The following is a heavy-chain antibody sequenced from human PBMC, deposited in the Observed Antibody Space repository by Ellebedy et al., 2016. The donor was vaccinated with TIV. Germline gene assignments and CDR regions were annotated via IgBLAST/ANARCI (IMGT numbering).Heavy chain of an antibody. V-gene: IGHV3-23*01. CDR3: AKMVGGYYYYGMDV. CDR2: ISGSGGST. Sequence: GGSLRLXCAAPGFTFSSYAMSWVRQAPGKGLEWVSAISGSGGSTYYADSVKGRFTISRDNSKNTLYLQMNSLRAEDTAVYYCAKMVGGYYYYGMDVWGQGTTVTVSS. CDR1: GFTFSSYA. D-gene: IGHD3-10*02. J-gene: IGHJ6*02.